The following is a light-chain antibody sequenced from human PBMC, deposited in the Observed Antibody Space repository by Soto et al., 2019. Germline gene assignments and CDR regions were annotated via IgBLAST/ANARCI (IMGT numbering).Light chain of an antibody. CDR3: ATGDDSLFGPV. V-gene: IGLV1-44*01. CDR2: RSN. CDR1: SSNIGSNP. Sequence: QSVLTQPPSASGTPGQSVTISCSGSSSNIGSNPVQWYQQLPGMAPKLLIYRSNQRPSGVPDRFSGSKSGTSASLAISGLRSDEEADYHGATGDDSLFGPVFGGGTKLTVL. J-gene: IGLJ3*02.